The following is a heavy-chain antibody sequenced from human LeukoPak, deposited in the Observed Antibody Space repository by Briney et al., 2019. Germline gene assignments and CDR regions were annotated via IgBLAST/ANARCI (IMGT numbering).Heavy chain of an antibody. J-gene: IGHJ6*03. CDR3: AREWGHCSSTSCYYYYYYMDV. CDR1: GFTFSSYA. V-gene: IGHV3-30*04. Sequence: PGRSLRLSCAASGFTFSSYAMHWVRQAPGKGLEWVAVISYDGRNKYYADSVKGRFTISRDNSKNTLYLQMNSLSAEDTAVYYCAREWGHCSSTSCYYYYYYMDVWGKGTTVTVSS. D-gene: IGHD2-2*01. CDR2: ISYDGRNK.